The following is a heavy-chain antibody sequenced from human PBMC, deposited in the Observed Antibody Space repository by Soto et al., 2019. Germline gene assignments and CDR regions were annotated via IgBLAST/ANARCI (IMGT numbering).Heavy chain of an antibody. Sequence: GASVKVSCKASGYTFTGYYMHWVRQAPGQGLEWMGWINPNSGGTNYAQKFQGWVTMTRDTSISTAYMELSRLRSDDTAVYYCARDGYSSSPGGHYYYYYMDVWGKGTTVTVSS. CDR2: INPNSGGT. J-gene: IGHJ6*03. V-gene: IGHV1-2*04. CDR3: ARDGYSSSPGGHYYYYYMDV. CDR1: GYTFTGYY. D-gene: IGHD6-6*01.